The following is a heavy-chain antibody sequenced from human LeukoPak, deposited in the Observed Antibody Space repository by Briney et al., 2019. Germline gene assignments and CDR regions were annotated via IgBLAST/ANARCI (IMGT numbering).Heavy chain of an antibody. CDR2: MWYDGSNK. D-gene: IGHD4-17*01. Sequence: PGRSLRLSCAASGFTFSSYGMRWVRQAPGKGLEWVAVMWYDGSNKYYADSVKGRFTISRDNSKNTLYLQMNSLRAEDTAVYYCARDRKVAAHYDYGDYPALPDYWGQGTLVTVSS. CDR3: ARDRKVAAHYDYGDYPALPDY. J-gene: IGHJ4*02. V-gene: IGHV3-33*01. CDR1: GFTFSSYG.